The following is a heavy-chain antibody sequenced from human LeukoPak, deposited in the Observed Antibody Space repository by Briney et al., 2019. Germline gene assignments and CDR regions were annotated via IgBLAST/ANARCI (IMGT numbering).Heavy chain of an antibody. V-gene: IGHV4-61*08. CDR1: GGSISSGGYS. CDR2: IYYTGNT. J-gene: IGHJ5*02. D-gene: IGHD3-10*01. Sequence: PSKTLSLTCTVSGGSISSGGYSWSWIRQHPGKGLEWIGYIYYTGNTNYNPSLTSRDTISLDTSKSQFSLKLSSVTAADTAVYYCARSYSSGSYYSPFDLWGQGTLVTVSS. CDR3: ARSYSSGSYYSPFDL.